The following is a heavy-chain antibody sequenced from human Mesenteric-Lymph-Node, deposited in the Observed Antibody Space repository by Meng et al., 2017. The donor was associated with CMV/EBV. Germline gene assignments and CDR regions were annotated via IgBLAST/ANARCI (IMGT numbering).Heavy chain of an antibody. CDR1: SISSSSNY. CDR2: IYYSGNT. Sequence: SISSSSNYWGWIRQPPGKGLEWIGTIYYSGNTYYNPSLKSRVTISVDTSKNQFSLRLSSLTAADTAVYYCARHHFWSSTTCYTFDYWGQGTLVTVSS. J-gene: IGHJ4*02. D-gene: IGHD2-2*01. CDR3: ARHHFWSSTTCYTFDY. V-gene: IGHV4-39*01.